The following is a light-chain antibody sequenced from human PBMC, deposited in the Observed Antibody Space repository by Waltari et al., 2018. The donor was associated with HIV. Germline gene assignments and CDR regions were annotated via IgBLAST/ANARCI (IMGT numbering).Light chain of an antibody. CDR2: MTS. CDR3: QQYSTHYG. CDR1: QNLDNW. V-gene: IGKV1-5*03. J-gene: IGKJ2*03. Sequence: IQMTQSPSNLSASVGDAVSLPCRASQNLDNWFAWYQQRPGRAPKLLMSMTSVLESGVPSRFSGSGKGTTFTLTISSLQPDDFGTYYCQQYSTHYGFGQGTRVE.